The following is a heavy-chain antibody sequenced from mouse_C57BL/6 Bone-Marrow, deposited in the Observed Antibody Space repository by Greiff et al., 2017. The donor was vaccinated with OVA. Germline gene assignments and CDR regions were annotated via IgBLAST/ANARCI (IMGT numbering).Heavy chain of an antibody. V-gene: IGHV5-4*01. D-gene: IGHD1-1*02. J-gene: IGHJ4*01. CDR3: ARGGVLYYYAMDY. CDR2: ISDGGSYT. Sequence: EVQGVESGGGLVKPGGSLKLSCAASGFTFSSYAMSWVRQTPEKRLEWVATISDGGSYTYYPDNVKGRFTISRDNAKHNLYLQMSHLKSENTTMDYCARGGVLYYYAMDYWGQGTSVTVSS. CDR1: GFTFSSYA.